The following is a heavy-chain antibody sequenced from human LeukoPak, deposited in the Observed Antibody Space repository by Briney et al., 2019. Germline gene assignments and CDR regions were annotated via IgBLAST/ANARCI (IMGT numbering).Heavy chain of an antibody. CDR3: ARSRDSSLYYYYYYGMDV. CDR1: GFTFSSFA. V-gene: IGHV3-30-3*01. Sequence: PGGSLRLSCEASGFTFSSFAIHWVRQAPGKGLEWVAVISSDGSNKYYADSVKGRFTISRDNSKNTLYLQMNSLRAEDTAVYYCARSRDSSLYYYYYYGMDVWGQGTTVTVSS. CDR2: ISSDGSNK. J-gene: IGHJ6*02. D-gene: IGHD3-22*01.